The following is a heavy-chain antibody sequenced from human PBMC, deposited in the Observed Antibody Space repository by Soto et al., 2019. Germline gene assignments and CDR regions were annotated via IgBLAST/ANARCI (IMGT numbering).Heavy chain of an antibody. Sequence: QVQLQESGPGLVKPSETLSLTCTVSGDSISRFYWSWIRQPPGKGLEWLGYISYSGSTNYSPALRSRVTISADTSKNQFSLKLNAVTAADTAVYYCARDDSTGGCDFWGQGALVTVSS. CDR3: ARDDSTGGCDF. CDR2: ISYSGST. V-gene: IGHV4-59*01. CDR1: GDSISRFY. D-gene: IGHD6-19*01. J-gene: IGHJ4*02.